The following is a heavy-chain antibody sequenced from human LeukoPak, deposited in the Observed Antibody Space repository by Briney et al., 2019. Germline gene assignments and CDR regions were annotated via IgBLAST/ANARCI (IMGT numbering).Heavy chain of an antibody. V-gene: IGHV3-53*01. J-gene: IGHJ4*02. Sequence: GGSLRPSCAASGFTVSSNYMSWVRQAPGKGLEWVSVIYSGGSTYYADSVKGRFTISRDNSKNTLYLQMNSLRAEDTAVYYCARGSPMLRGRPFDYWGQGTLVTVSS. D-gene: IGHD3-10*01. CDR2: IYSGGST. CDR1: GFTVSSNY. CDR3: ARGSPMLRGRPFDY.